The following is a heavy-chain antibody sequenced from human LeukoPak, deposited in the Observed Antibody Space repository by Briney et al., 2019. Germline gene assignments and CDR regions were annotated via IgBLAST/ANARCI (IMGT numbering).Heavy chain of an antibody. Sequence: SETLSLTCTVSGGSISSYYWSWIRQPPGKGLEWIGYIYYSGSTNYNPSLKSRVTISVDTSKNQFSLKLSSVTAADTAVYYCARDIDSDYYDSSGYYDYWGQGTLVTVSS. CDR1: GGSISSYY. J-gene: IGHJ4*02. V-gene: IGHV4-59*01. CDR2: IYYSGST. CDR3: ARDIDSDYYDSSGYYDY. D-gene: IGHD3-22*01.